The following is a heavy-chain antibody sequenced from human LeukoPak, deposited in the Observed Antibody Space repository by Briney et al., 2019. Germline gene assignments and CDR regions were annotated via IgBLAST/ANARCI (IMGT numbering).Heavy chain of an antibody. D-gene: IGHD3/OR15-3a*01. V-gene: IGHV4-34*12. CDR3: ARIGQSVHYYMDV. CDR2: IFYYGTS. J-gene: IGHJ6*03. Sequence: SETLSLTCAVYGGSFSGYYWSWIRQPPGKGLEWIGSIFYYGTSYYNPSLKSRVTISVDTSTNQFSLKLNSVTAADTAVYYCARIGQSVHYYMDVWGNGTTVDVSS. CDR1: GGSFSGYY.